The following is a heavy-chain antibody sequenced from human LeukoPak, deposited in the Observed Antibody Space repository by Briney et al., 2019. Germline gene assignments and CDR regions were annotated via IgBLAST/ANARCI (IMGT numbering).Heavy chain of an antibody. CDR2: INHSGGT. CDR1: GGSFSGYY. CDR3: ARGGATETTFFFFHNGMDV. D-gene: IGHD4-4*01. Sequence: PSETLSLTCAVYGGSFSGYYWSWLRQPPGKGLEWIGEINHSGGTNYNPSLKSRVTISVDTSKNQFSLKLSSVTAADTGVYYCARGGATETTFFFFHNGMDVWGQGTTVTVSS. V-gene: IGHV4-34*01. J-gene: IGHJ6*02.